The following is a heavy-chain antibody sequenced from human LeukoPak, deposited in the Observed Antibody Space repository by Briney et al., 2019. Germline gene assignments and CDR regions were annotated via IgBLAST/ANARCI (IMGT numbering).Heavy chain of an antibody. V-gene: IGHV3-7*01. J-gene: IGHJ3*01. CDR2: IKEDGSAK. D-gene: IGHD3-16*01. CDR1: GLTFSSYW. Sequence: GGSLRLSCVASGLTFSSYWMTWVRQAPGKGLEWVANIKEDGSAKSYVDSVKGRFTISRDNAKNSLYLQMNSLRVEDTAVYYCARDYDCFSGHNLDAFDVWGQGTTVTVSS. CDR3: ARDYDCFSGHNLDAFDV.